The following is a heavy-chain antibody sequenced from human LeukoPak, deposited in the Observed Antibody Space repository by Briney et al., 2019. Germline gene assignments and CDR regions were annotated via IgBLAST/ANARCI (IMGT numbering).Heavy chain of an antibody. J-gene: IGHJ1*01. CDR3: ARAASSSWITEYFQH. V-gene: IGHV1-46*01. D-gene: IGHD6-13*01. Sequence: ASVKVSCEASGYTFTSSYMHWVRQAPGQGLEWMGISNPSGGSTSYAQKFQGRVTMTRDTSTSTVYMELSSLRSEDTAVYYCARAASSSWITEYFQHWGQGTLVTVSS. CDR1: GYTFTSSY. CDR2: SNPSGGST.